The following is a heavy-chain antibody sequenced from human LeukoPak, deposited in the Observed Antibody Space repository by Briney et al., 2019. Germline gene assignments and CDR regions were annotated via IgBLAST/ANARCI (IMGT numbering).Heavy chain of an antibody. CDR3: ARVAYCGGDCGNRIDY. CDR2: SYRSGTT. Sequence: PSETLSLTCAVSGYSISSGFYWGWIRQPPGKGLEGIGSSYRSGTTYLNPSLESRFTMSVDTSKNQFSLKLGYVTAADTAVYYCARVAYCGGDCGNRIDYWGQGTLVTVSS. D-gene: IGHD2-21*02. CDR1: GYSISSGFY. J-gene: IGHJ4*02. V-gene: IGHV4-38-2*01.